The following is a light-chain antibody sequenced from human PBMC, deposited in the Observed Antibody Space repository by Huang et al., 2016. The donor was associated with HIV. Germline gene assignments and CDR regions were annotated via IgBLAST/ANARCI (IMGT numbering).Light chain of an antibody. J-gene: IGKJ2*01. Sequence: EIVLTQSPGNLSLSPGERATLSCRASETVTSGYLAWYQQKPGQAPRLLIFGSSTRATGIPDRFTGSGSGTDFTLTITRLEREDFAMYYCQQYGGSPRTFGQGTKLELK. V-gene: IGKV3-20*01. CDR1: ETVTSGY. CDR3: QQYGGSPRT. CDR2: GSS.